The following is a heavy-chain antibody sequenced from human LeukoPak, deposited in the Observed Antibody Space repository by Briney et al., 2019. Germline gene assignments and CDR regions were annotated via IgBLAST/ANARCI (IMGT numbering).Heavy chain of an antibody. D-gene: IGHD6-13*01. Sequence: SETLSLTCTVSGGSISSHYWSWIRQPPGKGLEWIGYIYYSGSTNYNPSLKSRVTISVDTSKNQFSLKLSSVTAADTAVYYCARGGSWYREVDYWGQGTLVTVSS. CDR1: GGSISSHY. V-gene: IGHV4-59*11. J-gene: IGHJ4*02. CDR3: ARGGSWYREVDY. CDR2: IYYSGST.